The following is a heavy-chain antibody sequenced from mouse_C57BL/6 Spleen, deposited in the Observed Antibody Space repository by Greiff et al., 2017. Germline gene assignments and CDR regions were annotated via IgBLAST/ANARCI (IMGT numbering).Heavy chain of an antibody. CDR2: IDPSDSYT. CDR3: ARHGSGYFDV. D-gene: IGHD1-1*01. V-gene: IGHV1-69*01. Sequence: QVQLQQPGAELVMPGASVKLSCKASGYTFTSYWMHWVKQRPGQGLEWIGGIDPSDSYTNYNQKFKGKSTLTVDKSSSTAYMQLSSLTSEDSAVYYCARHGSGYFDVWGTGTTVTVSS. CDR1: GYTFTSYW. J-gene: IGHJ1*03.